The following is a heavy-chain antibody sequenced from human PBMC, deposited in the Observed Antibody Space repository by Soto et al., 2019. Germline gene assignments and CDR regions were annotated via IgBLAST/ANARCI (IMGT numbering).Heavy chain of an antibody. V-gene: IGHV1-18*01. CDR2: ISADNGNT. CDR3: SSDWYRSGGRCYNFFDP. CDR1: AYTFTRYG. Sequence: ALLNRYWKTAAYTFTRYGSSWVSKENGQGLDWMGWISADNGNTNYAQKLQGRVTMTTDTSTSTAYMELRSLRSDDTAVYYCSSDWYRSGGRCYNFFDPWVQGTLVTGS. D-gene: IGHD2-15*01. J-gene: IGHJ5*02.